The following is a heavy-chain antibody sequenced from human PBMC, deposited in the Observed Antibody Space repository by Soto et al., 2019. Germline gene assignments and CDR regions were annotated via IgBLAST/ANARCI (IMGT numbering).Heavy chain of an antibody. CDR1: GYTFTSYD. CDR2: IVVGSGNT. J-gene: IGHJ4*02. Sequence: SVKVSCKASGYTFTSYDINWVRQATGQGLEWIGWIVVGSGNTNYAQKFQERVTITRDMSTSTAYMELSSLRSEDTAVYYCAARYHCSGGSCSYFDYWGQGTLVTVSS. CDR3: AARYHCSGGSCSYFDY. D-gene: IGHD2-15*01. V-gene: IGHV1-58*02.